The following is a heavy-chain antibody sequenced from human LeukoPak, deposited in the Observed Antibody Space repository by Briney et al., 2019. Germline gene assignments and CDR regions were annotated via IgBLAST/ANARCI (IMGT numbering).Heavy chain of an antibody. V-gene: IGHV1-69*04. CDR2: IIPILGIA. J-gene: IGHJ4*02. Sequence: SVKVSCKASGGTFSSYAISWVRQAPGQGLEWMGRIIPILGIANYAQKFQGRVTITADKSTSTAYMELSSLRSEDTAVYYCVRGRDGYKGDYFDYWGQGTLVTVSS. CDR3: VRGRDGYKGDYFDY. D-gene: IGHD5-24*01. CDR1: GGTFSSYA.